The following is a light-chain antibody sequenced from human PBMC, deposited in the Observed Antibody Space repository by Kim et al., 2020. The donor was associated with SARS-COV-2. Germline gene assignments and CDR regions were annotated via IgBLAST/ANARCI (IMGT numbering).Light chain of an antibody. V-gene: IGKV3-20*01. CDR3: QQYGTSPET. CDR2: GAS. CDR1: QSIFRNY. J-gene: IGKJ1*01. Sequence: EIVLTQSPGTLSLSPGEGATLSCRASQSIFRNYLSWYQQKPGQAPRLLIFGASTRATGVPDRFSGSGSGTGFTLTISRLEPEDFAVYYCQQYGTSPETFGQGTKVDIK.